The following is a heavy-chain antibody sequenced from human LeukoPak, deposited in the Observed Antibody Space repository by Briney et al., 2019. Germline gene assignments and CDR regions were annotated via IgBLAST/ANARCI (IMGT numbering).Heavy chain of an antibody. D-gene: IGHD3-22*01. Sequence: GGSLRLSCAASGFTFSSYGMHWVRQAPGRGLEWVAFIRYDGSNKYYADSVKGRFTISRDNSKNTLYLQMNSLRAEDTAVYYCAKGRNYYDSSGPSDYWGQGTLVTVSS. CDR3: AKGRNYYDSSGPSDY. CDR2: IRYDGSNK. J-gene: IGHJ4*02. CDR1: GFTFSSYG. V-gene: IGHV3-30*02.